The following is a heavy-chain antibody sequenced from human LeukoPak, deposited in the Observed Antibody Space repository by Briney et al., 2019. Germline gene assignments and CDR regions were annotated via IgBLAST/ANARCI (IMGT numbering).Heavy chain of an antibody. J-gene: IGHJ4*02. Sequence: AGGSLRLSCAASGFTFSTTAMGWVRQAPGKGLEWLATISRDGKRQFYTDSVKGRFTISRDDSRNTLYLQMNSLRPEDTAVYYCARDRLNRAYCGNDCYSAAFDYWGQGTLVTVSS. CDR1: GFTFSTTA. V-gene: IGHV3-30*03. D-gene: IGHD2-21*02. CDR3: ARDRLNRAYCGNDCYSAAFDY. CDR2: ISRDGKRQ.